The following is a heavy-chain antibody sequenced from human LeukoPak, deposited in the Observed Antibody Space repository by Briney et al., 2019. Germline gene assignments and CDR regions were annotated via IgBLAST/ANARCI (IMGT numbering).Heavy chain of an antibody. V-gene: IGHV3-66*01. CDR3: AREALGGGYSYVDY. Sequence: GGSLRLSCAASGFTVSSNYMSWVRQAPGKGLEWVSVIYSGGSTYYADSVKGRFTISRDNSKNTLYLQMNSLRAEDTAVYYCAREALGGGYSYVDYWGQGTLVTVSS. CDR2: IYSGGST. J-gene: IGHJ4*02. CDR1: GFTVSSNY. D-gene: IGHD5-18*01.